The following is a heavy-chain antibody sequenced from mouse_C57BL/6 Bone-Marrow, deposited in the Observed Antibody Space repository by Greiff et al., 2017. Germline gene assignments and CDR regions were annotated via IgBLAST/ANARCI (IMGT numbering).Heavy chain of an antibody. V-gene: IGHV2-5*01. CDR1: GFSLTSHG. J-gene: IGHJ3*01. CDR3: AIETAQRFAY. Sequence: QVQLKESGPGLVPPSQSLSITCTVSGFSLTSHGVHRVRQSPGKGLEWLGVIWRGGSTDYNAAFMSRLSITEDNSKSQVFFKMNSLQADDTAIYYCAIETAQRFAYWGQGTLVTVSA. CDR2: IWRGGST. D-gene: IGHD3-2*02.